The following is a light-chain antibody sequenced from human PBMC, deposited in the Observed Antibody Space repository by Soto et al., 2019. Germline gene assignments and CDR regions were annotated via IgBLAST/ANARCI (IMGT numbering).Light chain of an antibody. CDR2: EIN. J-gene: IGLJ1*01. Sequence: QSVLTQPPSASGSPGQSVTISCTGTSSDVGAYDYVSWYQQHPGKAPKLMIYEINKRPSGVPDRFSGSKSGNTASLTVSGLQAEDEADYYCSSFAGSNNVFGTGTKLTVL. V-gene: IGLV2-8*01. CDR3: SSFAGSNNV. CDR1: SSDVGAYDY.